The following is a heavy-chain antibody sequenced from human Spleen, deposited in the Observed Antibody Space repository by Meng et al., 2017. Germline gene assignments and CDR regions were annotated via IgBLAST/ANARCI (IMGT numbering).Heavy chain of an antibody. Sequence: SETLSLTCTVSDYSISSGYYWGWIRQPPGKGLEWIGTIYHSGSTYYNPSLKSRVTISADTSKNQFSLRLTSVTAADTAVYYCARDSYSGYAMAYWGQGTLVTVSS. CDR1: DYSISSGYY. V-gene: IGHV4-38-2*02. J-gene: IGHJ4*02. CDR2: IYHSGST. D-gene: IGHD5-12*01. CDR3: ARDSYSGYAMAY.